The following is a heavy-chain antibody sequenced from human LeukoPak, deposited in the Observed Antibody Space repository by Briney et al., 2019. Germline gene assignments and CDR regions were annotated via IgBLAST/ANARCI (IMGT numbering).Heavy chain of an antibody. CDR3: ARDSTWGAAFDI. V-gene: IGHV4-61*02. J-gene: IGHJ3*02. D-gene: IGHD3-16*01. CDR1: GGSISSGSYY. CDR2: IYTSGST. Sequence: PSETLSLTCTVSGGSISSGSYYWSWIRQPAGKGLEWIGRIYTSGSTNYNPSLKSRVTMSVDTSKNQFSLKLSSVTAADTSVYYCARDSTWGAAFDIWGQGTMVTVSS.